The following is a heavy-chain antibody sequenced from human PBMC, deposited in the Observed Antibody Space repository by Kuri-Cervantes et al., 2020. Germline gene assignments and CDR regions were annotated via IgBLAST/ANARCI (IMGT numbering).Heavy chain of an antibody. CDR2: ISWNSGSI. CDR3: ARDIAATRYYYYGMDV. Sequence: SLKISCAASGFTFDDYAMHWVRQAPGKGLEWVSGISWNSGSIGYADSVKGRFTISRDNSKNTLYLQMNSLRAEDTAVYYCARDIAATRYYYYGMDVWGQGTTVTVSS. D-gene: IGHD6-13*01. J-gene: IGHJ6*02. CDR1: GFTFDDYA. V-gene: IGHV3-9*01.